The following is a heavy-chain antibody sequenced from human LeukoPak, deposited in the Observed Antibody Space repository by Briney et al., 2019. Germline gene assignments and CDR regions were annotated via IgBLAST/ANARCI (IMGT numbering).Heavy chain of an antibody. CDR1: GYTFTAYY. V-gene: IGHV1-2*06. CDR3: ARDLIAANGIGFDP. D-gene: IGHD6-13*01. Sequence: ASVKVSCKASGYTFTAYYMHWVRQAPGQGLEWMGRINPNSGDTNYAQKFQGRVTITRDTSISTAYMELSRLRSDDTAVYYCARDLIAANGIGFDPWGQGTLVTVSS. J-gene: IGHJ5*02. CDR2: INPNSGDT.